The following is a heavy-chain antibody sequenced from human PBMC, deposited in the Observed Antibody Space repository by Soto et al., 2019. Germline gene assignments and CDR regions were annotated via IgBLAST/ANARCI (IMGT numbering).Heavy chain of an antibody. CDR1: GGPISSYY. D-gene: IGHD1-26*01. CDR2: IYYSGST. V-gene: IGHV4-59*06. J-gene: IGHJ4*02. Sequence: SETLSLTCTVSGGPISSYYWSWIRQPPGKGLEWIGYIYYSGSTYYNPSLKSRVTISVDTSKNQFSLKLSSVTAADTAVYYCAREGGIVGATAVDYWGLGTLVTVS. CDR3: AREGGIVGATAVDY.